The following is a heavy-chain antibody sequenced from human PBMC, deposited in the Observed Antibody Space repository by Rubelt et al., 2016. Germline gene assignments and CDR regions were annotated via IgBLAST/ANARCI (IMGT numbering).Heavy chain of an antibody. CDR3: ATGGDFGVVIPNWFDP. CDR2: IIPIFGTA. V-gene: IGHV1-69*01. D-gene: IGHD3-3*01. Sequence: QVQLVQSGAEVKKPGSSVKVSCKASGGTFSSYAISWVRQAPGQGLEWMGGIIPIFGTANYAQKFQGRVPIPPDESTGTAYMELSSLRSEETAVYYCATGGDFGVVIPNWFDPWGQGTLVTVSS. J-gene: IGHJ5*02. CDR1: GGTFSSYA.